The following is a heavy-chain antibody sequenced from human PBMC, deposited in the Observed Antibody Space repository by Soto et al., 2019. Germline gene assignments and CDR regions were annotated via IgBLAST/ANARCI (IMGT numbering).Heavy chain of an antibody. D-gene: IGHD1-7*01. CDR1: GFTFSSYS. Sequence: EVQLVESGGGLVQPGGSLRLSCAASGFTFSSYSMNWVRQAPGKGLEWVSYISSSSSTIYYADSVKGRFTISRDNAKNSLYLQMNSLRDEDTAVYYCARDLISVITGTIRIGAFDIWGQGTMVTVSS. V-gene: IGHV3-48*02. J-gene: IGHJ3*02. CDR3: ARDLISVITGTIRIGAFDI. CDR2: ISSSSSTI.